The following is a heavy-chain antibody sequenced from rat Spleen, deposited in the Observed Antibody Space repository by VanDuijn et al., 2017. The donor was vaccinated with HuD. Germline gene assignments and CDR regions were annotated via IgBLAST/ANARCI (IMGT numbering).Heavy chain of an antibody. CDR1: GFTFSNYY. D-gene: IGHD1-4*01. J-gene: IGHJ1*01. CDR3: ARRTRVSHWYFDF. V-gene: IGHV5-27*01. CDR2: ISTGGGST. Sequence: EVQLVESGGGLVQPGRSLKLSCAASGFTFSNYYMAWVRQAPTKGLEWVAYISTGGGSTYYRDSVKGRFTISSDNAKSTLYLQMDSLRSEDTATYYCARRTRVSHWYFDFWGPGTMVTVSS.